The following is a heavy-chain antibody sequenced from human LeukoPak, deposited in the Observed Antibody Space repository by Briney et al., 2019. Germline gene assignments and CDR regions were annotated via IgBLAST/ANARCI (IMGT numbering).Heavy chain of an antibody. J-gene: IGHJ6*02. V-gene: IGHV4-59*08. CDR2: MYYSGST. Sequence: SETLSLTCTVSGGSISSFYWSWIRRPPGKGLEWIGYMYYSGSTNYNPSLKSRVTISVDTSKKQFSLKLSSVTAADTAVYYCARLPNLLYGMDVWGQGTTVTVSS. CDR1: GGSISSFY. CDR3: ARLPNLLYGMDV.